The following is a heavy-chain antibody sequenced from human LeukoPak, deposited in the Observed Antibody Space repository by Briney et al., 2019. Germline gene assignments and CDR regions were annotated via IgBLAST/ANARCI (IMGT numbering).Heavy chain of an antibody. Sequence: ERSLRLSCAASGFTFSSYGMHWVRQAPGKGLEWVAVISYDGSNKYYADSVKGRLTISRDNSKNTLNLQMNSLRAEDTAVYYCAKPYLHSMVRGYYYYGMDVWGKGTTVTVSS. CDR1: GFTFSSYG. J-gene: IGHJ6*04. CDR3: AKPYLHSMVRGYYYYGMDV. CDR2: ISYDGSNK. V-gene: IGHV3-30*18. D-gene: IGHD3-10*01.